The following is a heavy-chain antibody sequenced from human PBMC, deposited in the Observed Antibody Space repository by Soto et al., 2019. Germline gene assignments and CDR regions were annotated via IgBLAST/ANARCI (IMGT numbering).Heavy chain of an antibody. J-gene: IGHJ4*02. V-gene: IGHV1-58*01. CDR2: IVVGSGNT. D-gene: IGHD1-26*01. CDR3: STQREGAPSSSDY. Sequence: QMQLVQSGPEVKKPGTSVKVSCKASTFTFTSSAVQWVRQARGQRLEWIGWIVVGSGNTKYAQNFQERVTITRDMSSCPAYLELRSLRSEDTAVYYCSTQREGAPSSSDYRGQGTLLTASS. CDR1: TFTFTSSA.